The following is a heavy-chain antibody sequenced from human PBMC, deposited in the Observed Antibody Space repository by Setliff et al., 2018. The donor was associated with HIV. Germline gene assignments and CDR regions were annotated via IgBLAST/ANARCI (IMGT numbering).Heavy chain of an antibody. D-gene: IGHD3-16*01. J-gene: IGHJ6*03. CDR2: VYHSGST. Sequence: SETLSLTCTVSGGSISSDYWSWIRQPPGKGLEWIGYVYHSGSTNYNPSLNSRVTISVDTSKNHFSLKLSSVTAADTAVYYCARGDTPDVWGKGTTVTVS. CDR1: GGSISSDY. V-gene: IGHV4-59*08. CDR3: ARGDTPDV.